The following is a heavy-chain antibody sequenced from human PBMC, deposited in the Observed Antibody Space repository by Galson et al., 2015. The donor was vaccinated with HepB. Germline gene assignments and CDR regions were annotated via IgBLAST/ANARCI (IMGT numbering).Heavy chain of an antibody. Sequence: SLRLSCAASGFTFSDYYMSWIRQAPGKGLEWVSYISSSGSTIYYADSVKGRFTISRDNAKNSLYLQMNSLRAEDTAVYYCARVPHCSSTSCRDLDYYYMDVWGKGTTVTVSS. D-gene: IGHD2-2*01. V-gene: IGHV3-11*01. J-gene: IGHJ6*03. CDR2: ISSSGSTI. CDR1: GFTFSDYY. CDR3: ARVPHCSSTSCRDLDYYYMDV.